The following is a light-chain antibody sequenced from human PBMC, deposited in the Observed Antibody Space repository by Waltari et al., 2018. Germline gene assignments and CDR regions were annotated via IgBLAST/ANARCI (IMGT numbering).Light chain of an antibody. CDR3: ATWDDTLNGLYV. Sequence: QSVLAQSPSATGHPGQRVTISSSGSRSNIATNNVNWYPQRPPGTAPKLLIYSDSQRPSGVPDRFSGSKSGTSASLAISGLQSEDEGDYYCATWDDTLNGLYVFGSGTKVTVL. CDR1: RSNIATNN. J-gene: IGLJ1*01. V-gene: IGLV1-44*01. CDR2: SDS.